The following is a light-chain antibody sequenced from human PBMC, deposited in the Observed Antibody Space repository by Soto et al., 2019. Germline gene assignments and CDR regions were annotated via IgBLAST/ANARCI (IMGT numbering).Light chain of an antibody. Sequence: QSVLTQPASVSGSPGQSITISCTGISSDVGGYNYVSWYQQHPGKAPKLMIYEVSNRPSGVSNRFSGSKSGNTASLTISGLQAEDEADYYCSSYTSSTFYVFGTGTKVTV. CDR2: EVS. CDR1: SSDVGGYNY. J-gene: IGLJ1*01. V-gene: IGLV2-14*01. CDR3: SSYTSSTFYV.